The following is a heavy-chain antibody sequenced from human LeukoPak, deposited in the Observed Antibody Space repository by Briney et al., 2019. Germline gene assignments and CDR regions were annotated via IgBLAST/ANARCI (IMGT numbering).Heavy chain of an antibody. Sequence: PGGSLRLSCTASGSTFSSYWMHWVRQGPGKGLVWVSRINVDGSTTHYADSVKGRFTISSVNTTNTLSLQSNSLRAEHTAVYYCARVMVSGKWHMDVWGKGTTVTVSS. V-gene: IGHV3-74*01. D-gene: IGHD1-26*01. CDR2: INVDGSTT. CDR1: GSTFSSYW. CDR3: ARVMVSGKWHMDV. J-gene: IGHJ6*03.